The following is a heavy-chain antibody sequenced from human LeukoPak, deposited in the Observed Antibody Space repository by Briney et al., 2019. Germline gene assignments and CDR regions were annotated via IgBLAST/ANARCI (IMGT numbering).Heavy chain of an antibody. CDR3: ARVVAARPLVWFDP. D-gene: IGHD6-6*01. J-gene: IGHJ5*02. V-gene: IGHV4-59*12. Sequence: SETLSLTCTVSGGSISSYYWSWIRQPPGKGLEWLGYIYYSGSTNYNPSLKSRVTISVDTSKNQFSLKLSSVTAADTAVYYCARVVAARPLVWFDPWGQGTLVTVSS. CDR2: IYYSGST. CDR1: GGSISSYY.